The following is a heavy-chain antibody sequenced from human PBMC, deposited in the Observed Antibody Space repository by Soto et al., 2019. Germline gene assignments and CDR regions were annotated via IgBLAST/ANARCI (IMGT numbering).Heavy chain of an antibody. CDR1: GFTVSSNY. CDR3: ARHITMDPLLLY. Sequence: EVQLVESGGGLIQPGGSLRLSCAASGFTVSSNYMSWVRQAPGKALEWVSVIYCGGSTYYADSVNGRFTISRDNSKNTLYLQMNSLRAEDTAVYYCARHITMDPLLLYWGQGTLVTVSS. V-gene: IGHV3-53*01. D-gene: IGHD3-10*01. J-gene: IGHJ4*02. CDR2: IYCGGST.